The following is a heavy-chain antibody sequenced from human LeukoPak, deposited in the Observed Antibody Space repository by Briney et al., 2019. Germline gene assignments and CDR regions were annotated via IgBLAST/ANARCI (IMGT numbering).Heavy chain of an antibody. CDR3: AKDHQYSSSWLDY. V-gene: IGHV3-30*18. D-gene: IGHD6-13*01. CDR1: GLTFSSYG. CDR2: ISYDGSNK. J-gene: IGHJ4*02. Sequence: PGRSLRLSCAASGLTFSSYGMHWVRQAPGKGLEWVAVISYDGSNKYYADSVKGRFTISRDNSKNTLYLQMNSLRAEDTAVYYCAKDHQYSSSWLDYWGQGTLVTVSS.